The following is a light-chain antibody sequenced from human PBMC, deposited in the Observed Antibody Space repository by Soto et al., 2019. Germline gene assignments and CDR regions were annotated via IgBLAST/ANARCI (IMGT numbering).Light chain of an antibody. CDR3: QQYNKSPLT. CDR2: AAS. CDR1: QSVSGN. Sequence: EIVLTQSPATLSLSPGERATLSCRASQSVSGNLAWYQQKPGQAPSLLIYAASTRATASSARFSGSGSGTDFTLTISSLQSEDFALYYCQQYNKSPLTFGGGTKVEIK. J-gene: IGKJ4*01. V-gene: IGKV3-15*01.